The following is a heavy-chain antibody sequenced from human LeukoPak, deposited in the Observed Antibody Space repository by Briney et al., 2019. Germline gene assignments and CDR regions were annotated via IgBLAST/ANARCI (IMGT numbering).Heavy chain of an antibody. J-gene: IGHJ4*02. Sequence: PGGSLRLSCAASGITFSFYAMSWVRQAPGKGLEWVSAISGSGGSTYYADSVKGRVTISRDDAKNTLYLHMSSLRDDDTAVYYCAADQRYAFDYWGQGILVTVSS. CDR2: ISGSGGST. V-gene: IGHV3-23*01. CDR1: GITFSFYA. CDR3: AADQRYAFDY. D-gene: IGHD3-9*01.